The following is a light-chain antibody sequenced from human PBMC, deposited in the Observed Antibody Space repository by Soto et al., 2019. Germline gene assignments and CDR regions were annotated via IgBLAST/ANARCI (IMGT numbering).Light chain of an antibody. V-gene: IGKV3-15*01. CDR1: QSVSSN. CDR2: DVS. CDR3: QQYNNWPPT. J-gene: IGKJ5*01. Sequence: EIVMTQSPATLSVSPGERATLSCWASQSVSSNLAWYQQKPGQAPRLLIYDVSTRATGVPARFSGSGSGTEFTLTISSPQSEDFAVYYCQQYNNWPPTFGQGTRLEIK.